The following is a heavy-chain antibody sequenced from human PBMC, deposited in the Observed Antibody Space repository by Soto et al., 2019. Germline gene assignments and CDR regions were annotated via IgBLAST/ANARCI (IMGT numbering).Heavy chain of an antibody. CDR3: ARGVDRTSHLNWFDP. V-gene: IGHV3-33*01. CDR1: GFSLSGYG. J-gene: IGHJ5*02. CDR2: IWYDGTTK. Sequence: GESLKISCEVSGFSLSGYGMHWVRQAPGKGLEWVAVIWYDGTTKNYADSVKGRFTISRDSSKNTVYLQMDSLKVEDTAVYYCARGVDRTSHLNWFDPWGQGVMVTAPQ. D-gene: IGHD5-12*01.